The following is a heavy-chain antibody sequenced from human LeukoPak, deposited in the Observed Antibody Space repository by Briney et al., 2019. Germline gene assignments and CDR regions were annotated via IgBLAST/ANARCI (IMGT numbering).Heavy chain of an antibody. V-gene: IGHV5-51*01. CDR1: GYSFTSYW. CDR3: ARRTSHYYDSSGYSDWFDP. CDR2: IYPGDSDT. Sequence: GESLKISCKGSGYSFTSYWIGWVRQMPGKGLEWMGIIYPGDSDTRYIPSFQGQVTISADKSISTAYLQWSSLKASDTAMYYCARRTSHYYDSSGYSDWFDPWGQGTLVTVSS. D-gene: IGHD3-22*01. J-gene: IGHJ5*02.